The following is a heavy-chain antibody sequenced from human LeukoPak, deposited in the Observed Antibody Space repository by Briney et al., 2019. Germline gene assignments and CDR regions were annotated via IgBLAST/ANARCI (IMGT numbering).Heavy chain of an antibody. CDR2: IHYSGST. Sequence: SETLSLTCTVSGGSISSYYWSWIRQPPGKGLEWMGYIHYSGSTNYNPSLKSRVTISVDTSKNQFSLKLSSVTAADTAVYYCGRGLPIYYMDVWGKGTTVTVSS. CDR3: GRGLPIYYMDV. J-gene: IGHJ6*03. CDR1: GGSISSYY. V-gene: IGHV4-59*01.